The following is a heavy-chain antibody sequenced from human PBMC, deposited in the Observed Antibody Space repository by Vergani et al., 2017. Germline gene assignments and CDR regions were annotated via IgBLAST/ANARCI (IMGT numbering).Heavy chain of an antibody. Sequence: QVQLVQSGAEVKKPGASVTVSCKASGYTFTGYYMHWVRQAPGQGLEWMGWINPNSGGTNYAQKFQGRVTMTRDTSISTAYMELSRLRSDDTAVYYWAREIYYGSFAFQHWGQGTLVTVSS. D-gene: IGHD3-10*01. V-gene: IGHV1-2*02. CDR1: GYTFTGYY. CDR3: AREIYYGSFAFQH. J-gene: IGHJ1*01. CDR2: INPNSGGT.